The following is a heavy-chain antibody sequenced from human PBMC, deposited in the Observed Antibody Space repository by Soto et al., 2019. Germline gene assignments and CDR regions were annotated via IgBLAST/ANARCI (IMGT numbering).Heavy chain of an antibody. CDR2: ISGSGGST. J-gene: IGHJ6*02. D-gene: IGHD6-6*01. Sequence: GESLKISCAASGFTFSSYAMSWVRQAPGKGLEWVSAISGSGGSTYYADSVKGRFTISRDNSKNTLYLQMNSLRAEDTAVYYCAKGGSSPGDNYYYYYGMDVWGQGTTVTVSS. CDR3: AKGGSSPGDNYYYYYGMDV. CDR1: GFTFSSYA. V-gene: IGHV3-23*01.